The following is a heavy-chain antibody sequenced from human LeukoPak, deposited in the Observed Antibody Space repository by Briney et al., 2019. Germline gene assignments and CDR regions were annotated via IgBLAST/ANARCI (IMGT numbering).Heavy chain of an antibody. CDR3: ARTPRGYSYGHYFDY. J-gene: IGHJ4*02. Sequence: PSETLSLTCTVSGGSISSYYWSWIRQSPGKGLEWIGYIHYSGSTYYNPSLKSRVTISVDTSKNQFSLKLSSVTAADTAVYYCARTPRGYSYGHYFDYWGQGTLVTVSS. CDR1: GGSISSYY. D-gene: IGHD5-18*01. V-gene: IGHV4-59*01. CDR2: IHYSGST.